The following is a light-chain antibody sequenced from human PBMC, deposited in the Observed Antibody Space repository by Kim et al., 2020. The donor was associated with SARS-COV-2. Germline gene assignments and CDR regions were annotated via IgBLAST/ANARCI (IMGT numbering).Light chain of an antibody. CDR1: TSNIGAGYA. J-gene: IGLJ1*01. V-gene: IGLV1-40*01. CDR2: DNN. CDR3: QSYDTSLSAYV. Sequence: RITISCTGSTSNIGAGYAVQWYQQLPGTAPKLLIFDNNNRPSGVPDRFSGSKSGTSASLAITGLQAEDEADYYCQSYDTSLSAYVFGPGTKVTVL.